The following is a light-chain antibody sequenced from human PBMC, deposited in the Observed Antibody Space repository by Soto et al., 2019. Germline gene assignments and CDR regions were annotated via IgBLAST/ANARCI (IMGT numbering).Light chain of an antibody. CDR3: GSWDSSLSAYV. CDR1: SXXIGGXX. Sequence: QSVXTQPPSVSAAPGQKVTISCSGSSXXIGGXXXXXXXXXXXXXXKLXIYDDNKRPSGIPDRFSGSKSGTSATLGITGFQTGDEADYYCGSWDSSLSAYVFGTGTKVTVL. J-gene: IGLJ1*01. V-gene: IGLV1-51*01. CDR2: DDN.